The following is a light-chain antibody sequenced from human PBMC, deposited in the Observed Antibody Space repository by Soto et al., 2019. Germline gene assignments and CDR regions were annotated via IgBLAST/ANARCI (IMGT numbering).Light chain of an antibody. Sequence: SYELTQPSSVSVSPGQTARITCSGDILAKKYVRWLRQKPAQAPVVVIYKDSERPSGIPERFSGSNSGTTVTLTISGAQVEDEADYYCYSAADNNLVFGGGTQLTVL. CDR3: YSAADNNLV. V-gene: IGLV3-27*01. CDR1: ILAKKY. J-gene: IGLJ3*02. CDR2: KDS.